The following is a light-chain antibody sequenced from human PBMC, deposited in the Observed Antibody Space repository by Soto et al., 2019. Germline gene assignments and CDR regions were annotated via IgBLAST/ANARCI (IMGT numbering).Light chain of an antibody. CDR2: DVN. CDR1: SSDVGSHNC. CDR3: SSGTSSNTFV. V-gene: IGLV2-14*03. Sequence: QSAPTQPASVSGSPGQSITVSCTGTSSDVGSHNCASWYQQHPVKAPKLIMYDVNNRPSGVSYRFSGSKSGNTASRTISGLQDEDEAAYYCSSGTSSNTFVVGTGTKLTVL. J-gene: IGLJ1*01.